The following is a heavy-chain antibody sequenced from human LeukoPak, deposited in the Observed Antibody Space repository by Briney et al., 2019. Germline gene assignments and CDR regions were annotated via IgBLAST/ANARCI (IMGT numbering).Heavy chain of an antibody. V-gene: IGHV4-61*02. Sequence: SETLSLTCTVSGGSLSSGSYYWSWIRQPAGKGLEWIGRIYTSGSANYNPSLKSRVTISGDTSKNQFSLKLSAVTAADTAVYYCARRDYCSAGSCYYLGYWGQGTLVTVSS. J-gene: IGHJ4*02. D-gene: IGHD2-15*01. CDR2: IYTSGSA. CDR1: GGSLSSGSYY. CDR3: ARRDYCSAGSCYYLGY.